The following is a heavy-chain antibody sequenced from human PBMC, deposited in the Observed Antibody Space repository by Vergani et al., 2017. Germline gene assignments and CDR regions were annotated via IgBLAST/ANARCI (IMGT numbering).Heavy chain of an antibody. CDR2: IWNDGSNK. D-gene: IGHD2-15*01. CDR3: ARDXSSRGHYLVGPLDS. CDR1: GFTFSRHG. J-gene: IGHJ4*02. Sequence: QVQLVESGGSVVQPGTSLTLSCGASGFTFSRHGMHWVRQAPGKGLEWVAVIWNDGSNKYYVESVKGRFTISRDNSENTLYLQMNSLRAEDTGVYYCARDXSSRGHYLVGPLDSWGLGTLVTVSS. V-gene: IGHV3-33*01.